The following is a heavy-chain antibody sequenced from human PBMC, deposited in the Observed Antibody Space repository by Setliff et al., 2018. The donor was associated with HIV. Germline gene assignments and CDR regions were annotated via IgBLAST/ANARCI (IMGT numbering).Heavy chain of an antibody. Sequence: GGSLRLSCAASGFTFSSYAMSWVRQAPGKGLEWVSAISGSGGSTYYADSVKGRFPISRDNSKNTLYLQMNSLRAEDTAVYYCAKDGLRYSDWLSPTKYYFDYWGQGTLVTVSS. CDR2: ISGSGGST. CDR1: GFTFSSYA. V-gene: IGHV3-23*01. J-gene: IGHJ4*02. CDR3: AKDGLRYSDWLSPTKYYFDY. D-gene: IGHD3-9*01.